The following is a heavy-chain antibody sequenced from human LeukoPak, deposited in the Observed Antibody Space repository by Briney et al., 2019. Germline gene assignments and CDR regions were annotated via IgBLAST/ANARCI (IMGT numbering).Heavy chain of an antibody. CDR3: ARFNGTAMVPFDY. CDR1: GFTFSSYS. Sequence: PGGSLRLSCAASGFTFSSYSMNWVRQAPGKGLEWVSSISSSSSYIYYADSVKGRFTLSRDNAKNSLYLQMNSLRAEDTAVYYCARFNGTAMVPFDYWGQGTLATVSS. CDR2: ISSSSSYI. V-gene: IGHV3-21*04. J-gene: IGHJ4*02. D-gene: IGHD5-18*01.